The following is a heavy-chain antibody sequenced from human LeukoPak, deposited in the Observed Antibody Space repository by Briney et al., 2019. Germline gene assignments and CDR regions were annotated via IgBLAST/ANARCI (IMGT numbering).Heavy chain of an antibody. V-gene: IGHV3-30*02. D-gene: IGHD1-26*01. Sequence: GGSLRLSCAASGFTFSSYGMHWVRQAPGKGLEWVAFIRYDGSNKYYADSVKGRFTISRDNSKNTLYLQMNSLRADDTAAYYCANYGGTYWYYFDYWGQGTLVIVSS. J-gene: IGHJ4*02. CDR1: GFTFSSYG. CDR2: IRYDGSNK. CDR3: ANYGGTYWYYFDY.